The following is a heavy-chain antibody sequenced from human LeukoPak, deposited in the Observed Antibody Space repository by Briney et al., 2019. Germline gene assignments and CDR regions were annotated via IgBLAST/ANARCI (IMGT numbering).Heavy chain of an antibody. J-gene: IGHJ4*02. V-gene: IGHV4-39*01. Sequence: PSETLSLTCSVSVDSFRIGVSYWAWIRQPPGKGLEWIGTIYYSGSAGSTYYNPSLKSRVTISVDTSKNQFSLNLSSVTAADTAIYYCARHLYDKTGRPLDSWGQGTLVTVSS. CDR2: IYYSGSAGST. CDR1: VDSFRIGVSY. D-gene: IGHD3-9*01. CDR3: ARHLYDKTGRPLDS.